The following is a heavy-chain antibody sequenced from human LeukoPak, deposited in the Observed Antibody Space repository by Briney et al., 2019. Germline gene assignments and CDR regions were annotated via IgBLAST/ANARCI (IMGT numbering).Heavy chain of an antibody. CDR3: ARDHLLLGYCSSTSCPLLWY. CDR2: ISAYTGNP. Sequence: ASVKVSCKASGHTFTSYGISWVRQAPGEGLEWMEWISAYTGNPNCAQKLQGRVTMTTDTSTSTAYMELRSLRSDDTAVYYCARDHLLLGYCSSTSCPLLWYWGQGTLVTVSS. V-gene: IGHV1-18*01. D-gene: IGHD2-2*01. J-gene: IGHJ4*02. CDR1: GHTFTSYG.